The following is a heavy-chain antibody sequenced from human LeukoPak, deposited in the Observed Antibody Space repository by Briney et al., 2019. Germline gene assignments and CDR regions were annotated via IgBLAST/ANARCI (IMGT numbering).Heavy chain of an antibody. CDR2: ISGSGGST. J-gene: IGHJ4*02. D-gene: IGHD1-14*01. CDR3: AKDHPSGYYFDY. CDR1: GFTFSNYA. Sequence: GGSLRLSCAASGFTFSNYAMSWVLQAPGKGLQGVSAISGSGGSTFNADSVKGRFTISRDNSKNTLFLQMNSLRAEDTAIYDCAKDHPSGYYFDYWGQGTLDAVSS. V-gene: IGHV3-23*01.